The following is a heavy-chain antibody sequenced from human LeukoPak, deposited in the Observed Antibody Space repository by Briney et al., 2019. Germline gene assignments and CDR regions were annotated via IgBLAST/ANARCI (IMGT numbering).Heavy chain of an antibody. CDR3: ARGGSGSYSHFDY. J-gene: IGHJ4*02. V-gene: IGHV4-59*01. Sequence: SETLSLTCTVSGGSISSYYWSWIRQPPGKGLEWIGYIYYSGSTNYNPSLKSRVTISVDTSKNQFSLKLSSVTAADTAVYYCARGGSGSYSHFDYWGQGTLVTVSS. CDR1: GGSISSYY. CDR2: IYYSGST. D-gene: IGHD3-10*01.